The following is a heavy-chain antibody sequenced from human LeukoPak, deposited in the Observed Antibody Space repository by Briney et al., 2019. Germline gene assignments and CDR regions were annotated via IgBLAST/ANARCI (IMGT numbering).Heavy chain of an antibody. J-gene: IGHJ4*02. CDR2: MNPNSGNK. V-gene: IGHV1-8*01. Sequence: ASVKVSCKASGYTFTSYDINWVRQAPGQGLKWMGWMNPNSGNKAYAQKFQGRVTMTRNTSISTAYMELSSLRSEDTAVYYCARMAYYYDSSGYHTTYYFDYWSQGTLVTVSS. CDR3: ARMAYYYDSSGYHTTYYFDY. CDR1: GYTFTSYD. D-gene: IGHD3-22*01.